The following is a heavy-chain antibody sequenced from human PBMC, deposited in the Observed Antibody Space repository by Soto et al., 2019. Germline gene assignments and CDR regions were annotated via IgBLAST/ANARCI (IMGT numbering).Heavy chain of an antibody. CDR2: LNGSGGST. CDR3: ARGFSAGKGSPPDY. CDR1: GFTFSNYA. V-gene: IGHV3-23*01. J-gene: IGHJ4*02. D-gene: IGHD3-10*01. Sequence: GGSLRLSCTASGFTFSNYAMTWVRQAPGKGLEWVSGLNGSGGSTSSADSVKGRFAISRDNSKNTLYLQRNSRRDGDTAVYYCARGFSAGKGSPPDYWGQGTLVTVSS.